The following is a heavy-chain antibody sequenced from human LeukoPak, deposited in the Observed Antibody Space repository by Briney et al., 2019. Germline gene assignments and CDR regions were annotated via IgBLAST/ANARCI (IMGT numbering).Heavy chain of an antibody. CDR3: TTDGGSGWYNGDY. Sequence: GGSLRLSCAASGFTFSHAWMNWVRQAPGKGLEWVGRIRSKTDGGTTEYAAPVKGRFTISRDDSKNTLYLQMNILETEDTAVSYCTTDGGSGWYNGDYWGQGTLVAVSS. V-gene: IGHV3-15*01. D-gene: IGHD6-19*01. CDR2: IRSKTDGGTT. J-gene: IGHJ4*02. CDR1: GFTFSHAW.